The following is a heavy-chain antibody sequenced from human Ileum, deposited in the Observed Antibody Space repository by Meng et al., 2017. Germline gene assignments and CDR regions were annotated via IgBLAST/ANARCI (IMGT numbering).Heavy chain of an antibody. CDR1: GFTLSSHS. Sequence: GESLKISCAASGFTLSSHSMNWVRQAPGKGLEWIASISRTSTYIFYADSVKGRFTVSRDNAKNSLFLQMSSLRADDTAVYYCARETAADIKRELDYWGQGTRVTCSS. CDR3: ARETAADIKRELDY. CDR2: ISRTSTYI. D-gene: IGHD6-13*01. J-gene: IGHJ4*02. V-gene: IGHV3-21*01.